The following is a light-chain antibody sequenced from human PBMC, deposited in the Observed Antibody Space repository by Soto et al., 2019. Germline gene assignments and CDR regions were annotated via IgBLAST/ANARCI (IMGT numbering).Light chain of an antibody. CDR1: QSISSY. CDR3: QQSHGTPRT. J-gene: IGKJ1*01. CDR2: AAS. V-gene: IGKV1-39*01. Sequence: DIQMTQSPSSLSASVGDRVTITCRASQSISSYLNWYQQKPGKAPKLLIYAASSLQSGVPSRFSGSGSGTDSALTITSLQPEDFATYFCQQSHGTPRTFGQGTKVDIK.